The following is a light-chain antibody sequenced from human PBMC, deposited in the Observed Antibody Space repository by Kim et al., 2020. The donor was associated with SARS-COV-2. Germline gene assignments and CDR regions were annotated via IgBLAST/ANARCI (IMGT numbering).Light chain of an antibody. CDR1: GSDVGGYNY. Sequence: QAVAISSTGTGSDVGGYNYVSCYQQHPGKAPKLMIYEVSKRPSGVPDRFSGSKSGNTASLTVSGLQAEDEADYYCSSYAGSNNYVFGTGTKVTVL. CDR2: EVS. J-gene: IGLJ1*01. V-gene: IGLV2-8*01. CDR3: SSYAGSNNYV.